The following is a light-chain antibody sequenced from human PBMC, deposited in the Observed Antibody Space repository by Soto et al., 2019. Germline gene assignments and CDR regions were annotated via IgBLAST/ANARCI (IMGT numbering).Light chain of an antibody. V-gene: IGLV4-69*01. CDR3: QTWGTGIRV. CDR2: VNSDGSH. CDR1: SGHSNYA. J-gene: IGLJ1*01. Sequence: QPVLTQSPSASASLGASVKLTCTLSSGHSNYAIAWHQQQPEKGPRYLMKVNSDGSHRKGDGIPDRSSGSSAGAQRYLTISRLQSADEADYYCQTWGTGIRVFGTGTKLTVL.